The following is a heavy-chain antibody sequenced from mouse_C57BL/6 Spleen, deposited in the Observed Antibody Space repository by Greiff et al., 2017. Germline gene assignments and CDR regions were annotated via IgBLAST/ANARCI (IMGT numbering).Heavy chain of an antibody. J-gene: IGHJ3*01. Sequence: VKLMESGPELVKPGASVKISCKASGYAFSSSWMNWVKQRPGKGLEWIGRIYPGDGDTNYNGKFKGKATLTADKSSSTAYMQLSSLTSEDSAVYFCARSLYDYDAGGFAYWGQGTLVTVSA. CDR2: IYPGDGDT. CDR1: GYAFSSSW. D-gene: IGHD2-4*01. CDR3: ARSLYDYDAGGFAY. V-gene: IGHV1-82*01.